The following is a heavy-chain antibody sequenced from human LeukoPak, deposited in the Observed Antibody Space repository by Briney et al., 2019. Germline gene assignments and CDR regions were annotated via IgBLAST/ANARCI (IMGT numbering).Heavy chain of an antibody. CDR2: ISAYNGNT. Sequence: ASVKVSCRASGYTFTGYYMHWVRQAPGQGLEWMGWISAYNGNTNYAQKLQGRVTMATDTSTSTAYMELRSLRSDDTAVYYCARDRTTGTTPAIILRHWGQGTLVTVSS. J-gene: IGHJ4*02. V-gene: IGHV1-18*04. CDR1: GYTFTGYY. D-gene: IGHD1-1*01. CDR3: ARDRTTGTTPAIILRH.